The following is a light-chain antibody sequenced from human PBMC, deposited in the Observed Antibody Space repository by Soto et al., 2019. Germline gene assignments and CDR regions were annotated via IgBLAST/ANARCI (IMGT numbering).Light chain of an antibody. CDR2: KVS. CDR3: MQGTQWTRT. J-gene: IGKJ1*01. Sequence: DVVMTQSPLFLPVTLGQPASVSCTSSQSLVDSDGNTHLSWYHQRPGQSPRRLIYKVSKRDSGVPDRFSGNGSGTDFTLKISRVEAEDVVVYYCMQGTQWTRTFGQGTKVEIK. CDR1: QSLVDSDGNTH. V-gene: IGKV2-30*01.